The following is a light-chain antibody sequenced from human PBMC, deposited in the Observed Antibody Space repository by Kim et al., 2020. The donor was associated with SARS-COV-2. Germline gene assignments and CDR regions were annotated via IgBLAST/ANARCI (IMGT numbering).Light chain of an antibody. CDR3: QQYNNWPPWT. CDR1: QSVSTN. V-gene: IGKV3-15*01. Sequence: SPGERATLACRASQSVSTNLVWYQQKPGQAPRVLSYGASTRATGIPARFSGSGSGTEFTLTISSLQSEDFAVYYCQQYNNWPPWTFGQGTKVDIK. J-gene: IGKJ1*01. CDR2: GAS.